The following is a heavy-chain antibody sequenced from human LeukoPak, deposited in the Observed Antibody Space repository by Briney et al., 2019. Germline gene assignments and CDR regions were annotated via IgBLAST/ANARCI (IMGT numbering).Heavy chain of an antibody. V-gene: IGHV1-2*02. CDR1: GYTFTGYY. D-gene: IGHD3-16*01. CDR2: INPNSGDT. J-gene: IGHJ4*02. Sequence: ASVRVSCKASGYTFTGYYMHWVRQAPGQGLEWMGWINPNSGDTKYSQKFQGRVTMTRDTSISTAYMELSRLRSDDTAVYYCATQRGSYLWGTDFDYWGQGTLVTVSS. CDR3: ATQRGSYLWGTDFDY.